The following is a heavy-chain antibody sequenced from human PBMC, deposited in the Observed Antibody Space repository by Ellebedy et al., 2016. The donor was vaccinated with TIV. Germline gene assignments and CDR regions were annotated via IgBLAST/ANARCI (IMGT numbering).Heavy chain of an antibody. Sequence: ASVKVSCKASGYTFTGYYMHWVRQAPGQGLEWMGWINPNSGGTNYAQKFQGRVTMTRDTSISTAYMELSRLRSDDTAVFYCARGGPSTVRGVRHYYYGVDVWGQGTTVTVSS. D-gene: IGHD3-10*01. CDR3: ARGGPSTVRGVRHYYYGVDV. J-gene: IGHJ6*02. V-gene: IGHV1-2*02. CDR1: GYTFTGYY. CDR2: INPNSGGT.